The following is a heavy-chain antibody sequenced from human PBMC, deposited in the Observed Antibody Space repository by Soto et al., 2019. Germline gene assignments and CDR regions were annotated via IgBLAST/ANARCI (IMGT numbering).Heavy chain of an antibody. J-gene: IGHJ4*02. Sequence: SETLYLTCSVSGGSIGSYYRSWIRQPPGKGLEWIGYIYYSGSTYYNPSLKSRVTISVDTSKNQFSLKLSSVTAADTAVYYCARRYGSSFDYWGQGTPVTVSS. CDR3: ARRYGSSFDY. V-gene: IGHV4-59*12. CDR1: GGSIGSYY. D-gene: IGHD3-16*01. CDR2: IYYSGST.